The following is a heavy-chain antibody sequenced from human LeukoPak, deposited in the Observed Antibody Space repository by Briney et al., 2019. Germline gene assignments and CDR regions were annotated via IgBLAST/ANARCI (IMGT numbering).Heavy chain of an antibody. D-gene: IGHD6-6*01. CDR2: IYTSGST. J-gene: IGHJ5*02. CDR1: GGSISSGSYY. Sequence: PSETLSLTCTVSGGSISSGSYYWSWIRQPAGKGLEWIGRIYTSGSTNYNPSLKSRVTISVDTSKNQFYLKLSSVTAADTAVYYCAREIGYSSSMRPWGQGTLVTVSS. V-gene: IGHV4-61*02. CDR3: AREIGYSSSMRP.